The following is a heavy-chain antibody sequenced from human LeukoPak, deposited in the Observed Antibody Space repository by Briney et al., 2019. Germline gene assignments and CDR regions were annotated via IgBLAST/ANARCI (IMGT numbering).Heavy chain of an antibody. V-gene: IGHV1-2*06. CDR1: GYTFTRYY. J-gene: IGHJ4*02. CDR2: INPNSGGT. CDR3: ARVSSGQPLFDY. D-gene: IGHD5-18*01. Sequence: ASVKVSCKASGYTFTRYYMHWVRQAPGQGLEWMGRINPNSGGTNYAQKFQGRVTMTRDTSISTAYMELSRPRSDDTAVYYCARVSSGQPLFDYWGQGTLVTVSS.